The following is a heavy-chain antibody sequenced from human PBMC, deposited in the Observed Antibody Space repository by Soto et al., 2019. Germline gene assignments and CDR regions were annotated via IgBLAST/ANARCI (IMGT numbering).Heavy chain of an antibody. J-gene: IGHJ1*01. CDR2: ISSNGGST. V-gene: IGHV3-64D*06. D-gene: IGHD2-21*02. Sequence: PGGSLRLSCSASGFTFSSYAMHWVRQAPGKGLEYVSAISSNGGSTYYADSVKGRFTISRDNSKNTLYLQMSSLRAEDTAVYYCVKSVRGCGGDCFPSEYFQHWGQGT. CDR1: GFTFSSYA. CDR3: VKSVRGCGGDCFPSEYFQH.